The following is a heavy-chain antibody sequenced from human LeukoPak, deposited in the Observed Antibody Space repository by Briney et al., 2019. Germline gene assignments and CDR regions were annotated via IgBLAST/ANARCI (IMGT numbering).Heavy chain of an antibody. V-gene: IGHV1-2*02. CDR3: ARAGLFDGSGYYYVSYDY. CDR2: INPNSGGT. Sequence: ASVKVSCKASGYTFTVYYMHWLRQAPGQGLEWMGWINPNSGGTNYAEKFQGRVTMTRDTSTSTVYMELSSLRSEDTAVYYCARAGLFDGSGYYYVSYDYWGQGTLVTVSS. D-gene: IGHD3-22*01. J-gene: IGHJ4*02. CDR1: GYTFTVYY.